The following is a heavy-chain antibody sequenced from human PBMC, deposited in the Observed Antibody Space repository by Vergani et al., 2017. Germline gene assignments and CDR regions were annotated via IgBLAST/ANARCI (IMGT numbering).Heavy chain of an antibody. CDR3: ARVGTSSNRDYIDD. CDR2: INPNSGGT. Sequence: QVQLVQSGAEVKKPGASVKVSCKASGYTFTDYFMHWVRQAPGQGLEWMGWINPNSGGTNYAQKFQGRVTMTRDTSISTAYMELSNLRSDDTAVYYCARVGTSSNRDYIDDWGQGTLVTVSS. J-gene: IGHJ4*02. CDR1: GYTFTDYF. D-gene: IGHD2-2*01. V-gene: IGHV1-2*02.